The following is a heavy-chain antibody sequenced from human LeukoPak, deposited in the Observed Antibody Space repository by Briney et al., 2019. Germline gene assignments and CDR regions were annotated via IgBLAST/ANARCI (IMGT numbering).Heavy chain of an antibody. V-gene: IGHV4-39*01. CDR1: GGSISSSSYY. J-gene: IGHJ4*02. CDR2: IYYSGST. D-gene: IGHD4-17*01. Sequence: SETLSLTCTVSGGSISSSSYYWGWIRQPPGKGLEWIGSIYYSGSTYYNPSLKSRVTISVDTSKNQFSLKLSSVTAADTAVYYCARPYDYGDYFDYWGQGTLVTVSS. CDR3: ARPYDYGDYFDY.